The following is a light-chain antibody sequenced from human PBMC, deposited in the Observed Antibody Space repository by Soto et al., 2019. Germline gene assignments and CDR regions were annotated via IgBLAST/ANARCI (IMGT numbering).Light chain of an antibody. J-gene: IGLJ1*01. CDR1: SSDVGSYNL. CDR2: EVS. Sequence: QSVLTQPASVSGSPGQSITISCTGTSSDVGSYNLVSWYQQHPGKAPKLMIYEVSKRPSGVPNRFSGSKSGNTASLTISGLQAEDEADYYCCSYAGSSTSLFGTGTQLTVL. CDR3: CSYAGSSTSL. V-gene: IGLV2-23*02.